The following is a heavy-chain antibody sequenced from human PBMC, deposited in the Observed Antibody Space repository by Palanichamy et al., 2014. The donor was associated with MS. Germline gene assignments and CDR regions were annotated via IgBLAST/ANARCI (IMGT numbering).Heavy chain of an antibody. Sequence: VQLQQSGPGLVKPSQTLSLTCAIFGDSVSSNSAAWNWIRQSPSRGLEWLGRTFYRSKWYNDYTVSMKSRMTINPDTSQNQLSLQLSSVTPEDTAVYYCARETTIIGGVRNAFDMWGQGTMVTVSS. CDR2: TFYRSKWYN. CDR3: ARETTIIGGVRNAFDM. CDR1: GDSVSSNSAA. D-gene: IGHD3-16*01. V-gene: IGHV6-1*01. J-gene: IGHJ3*02.